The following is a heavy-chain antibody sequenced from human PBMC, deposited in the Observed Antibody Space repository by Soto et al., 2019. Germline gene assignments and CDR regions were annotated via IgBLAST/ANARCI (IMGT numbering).Heavy chain of an antibody. V-gene: IGHV1-18*01. J-gene: IGHJ6*03. D-gene: IGHD1-1*01. CDR2: ISVYNGDT. Sequence: QVQLVQSGTEVKKPGAPVKVSCKAVGYTLSSYSISWVRQAPGQGLERMGWISVYNGDTNYAQKFQGRVTMTTGTSSGTAYMELRSLRSDDTAVYYCARGVLCVPGDNYYYMDVWGKGTTVTVSS. CDR1: GYTLSSYS. CDR3: ARGVLCVPGDNYYYMDV.